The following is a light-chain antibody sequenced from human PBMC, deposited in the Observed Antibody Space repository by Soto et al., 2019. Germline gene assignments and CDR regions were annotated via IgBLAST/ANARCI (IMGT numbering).Light chain of an antibody. CDR1: QSIGTY. V-gene: IGKV1-39*01. CDR3: LQSASAPRT. CDR2: HAF. Sequence: DIQMTQSPSSLSASVGDRVTITCRASQSIGTYLHWYQQKSGKAPKLLIYHAFSLQSGVPSRFTGSGSGTDFTHTITSLQPEDFATYYCLQSASAPRTFGQGTNLEIK. J-gene: IGKJ2*01.